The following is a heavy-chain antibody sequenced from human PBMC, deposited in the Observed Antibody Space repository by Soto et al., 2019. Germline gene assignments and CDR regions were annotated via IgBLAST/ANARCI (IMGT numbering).Heavy chain of an antibody. D-gene: IGHD5-18*01. V-gene: IGHV3-30-3*01. CDR2: ISYDGTNK. CDR1: GFIFSTYA. CDR3: ARDPGRGYSYEYYYQYVMDV. J-gene: IGHJ6*02. Sequence: QVQLVESGGGVVQPGRSLRLSCAASGFIFSTYAMHWVRQAPGKGLEWVAVISYDGTNKYYADSVKGRFTISRDNSQNPLYLQMNSLRAEDTAVYYCARDPGRGYSYEYYYQYVMDVWGQGTTVTVSS.